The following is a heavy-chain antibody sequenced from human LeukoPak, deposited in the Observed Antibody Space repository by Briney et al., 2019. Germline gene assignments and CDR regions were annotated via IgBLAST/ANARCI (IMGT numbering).Heavy chain of an antibody. D-gene: IGHD3-10*01. J-gene: IGHJ5*02. CDR3: TGPSFDASGMGFDP. Sequence: GGSLRLSCGASGLTFRNALMTWVRQAPGKGPVWVSVISGDGSSTRYADSVKGRSTISRDNVKNTLYLQMNSLRVEDTAVYYCTGPSFDASGMGFDPWGQGALVTVSS. V-gene: IGHV3-74*01. CDR2: ISGDGSST. CDR1: GLTFRNAL.